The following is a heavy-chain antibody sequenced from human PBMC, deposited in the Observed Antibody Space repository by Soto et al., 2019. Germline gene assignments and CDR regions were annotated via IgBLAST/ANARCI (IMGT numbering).Heavy chain of an antibody. CDR2: IGPESGAT. V-gene: IGHV1-2*02. J-gene: IGHJ4*02. CDR3: GRGRSGQIVIFY. CDR1: GYTFTGHY. D-gene: IGHD1-26*01. Sequence: SVKVSCKTSGYTFTGHYIHWVRQAPQQGPEWMGEIGPESGATRSSEKFRGRVTMTMDTSITTVYMELRNLSPDDTAVYYCGRGRSGQIVIFYWGQGTPVTVSS.